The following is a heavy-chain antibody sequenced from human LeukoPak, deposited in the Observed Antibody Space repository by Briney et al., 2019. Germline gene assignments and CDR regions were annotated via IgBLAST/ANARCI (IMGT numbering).Heavy chain of an antibody. CDR3: ARGPLGY. D-gene: IGHD3-16*01. V-gene: IGHV3-48*03. CDR2: ISSCGSTI. J-gene: IGHJ4*02. Sequence: GGSLRLSCAASGFTFSSYEMNWVRQAPGKGLEWVSYISSCGSTIYYADSVKGRFTISRDNAKNSLYLQMNSLRAEDTAVYYCARGPLGYWGQGTLVTVSS. CDR1: GFTFSSYE.